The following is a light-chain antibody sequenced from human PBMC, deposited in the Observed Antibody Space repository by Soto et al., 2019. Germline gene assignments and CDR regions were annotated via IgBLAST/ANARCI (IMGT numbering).Light chain of an antibody. J-gene: IGKJ1*01. CDR1: QSVRSN. V-gene: IGKV3-15*01. CDR3: QQYNNWPRT. CDR2: GAS. Sequence: VMTHSPATLSVSPGERATLSCRASQSVRSNLAWYQQKPGQAPRLLIYGASTRATGTPARFSGSGSGTEFTLTISSLQSEDFAVYYCQQYNNWPRTFGQGTKV.